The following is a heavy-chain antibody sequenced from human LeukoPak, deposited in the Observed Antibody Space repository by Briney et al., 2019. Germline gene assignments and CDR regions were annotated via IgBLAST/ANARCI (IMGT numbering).Heavy chain of an antibody. V-gene: IGHV3-74*01. CDR2: INSDGSST. CDR1: GFTFSSYW. Sequence: GGSLRLSCAASGFTFSSYWMHWVRQAPGKGLVWVSRINSDGSSTSYADSVKGRFTISRDNAKNTLYLQMNSLRAEGTAVYYCARVGSYDFWSGIHYYYGMDVWGQGTTVTVSS. CDR3: ARVGSYDFWSGIHYYYGMDV. J-gene: IGHJ6*02. D-gene: IGHD3-3*01.